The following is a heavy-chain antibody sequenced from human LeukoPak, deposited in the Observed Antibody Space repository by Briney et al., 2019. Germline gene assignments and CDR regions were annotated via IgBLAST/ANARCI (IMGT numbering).Heavy chain of an antibody. D-gene: IGHD6-19*01. Sequence: PSETLSLTCTVSGGSISSYYWSWIRQPPGKGLEWIGYIYYSGSTNYHPSLKSRDSISVDTSKNQFSLKLSSVTAADTAVYYCARGSSSGGEFDYWGQGTLVTVSS. J-gene: IGHJ4*02. V-gene: IGHV4-59*01. CDR3: ARGSSSGGEFDY. CDR2: IYYSGST. CDR1: GGSISSYY.